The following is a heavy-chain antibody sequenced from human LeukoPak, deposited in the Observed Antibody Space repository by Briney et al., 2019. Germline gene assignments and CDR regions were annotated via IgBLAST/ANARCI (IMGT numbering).Heavy chain of an antibody. CDR3: ASQTTGWYFDL. CDR1: GGSISSYY. Sequence: SETLSRTCTVSGGSISSYYWSWIRQPPGKGLEWIGYIYYSGSTNYNPSLKSRLTISVDTSKNQFSLKLSSVTAADTAVYYCASQTTGWYFDLWGRGTLVTVSS. V-gene: IGHV4-59*01. D-gene: IGHD1-1*01. J-gene: IGHJ2*01. CDR2: IYYSGST.